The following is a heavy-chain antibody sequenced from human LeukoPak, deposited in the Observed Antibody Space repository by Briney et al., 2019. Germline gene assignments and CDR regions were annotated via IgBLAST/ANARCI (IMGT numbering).Heavy chain of an antibody. CDR2: ISCRSSYI. J-gene: IGHJ6*03. CDR1: GFTFSSYS. D-gene: IGHD6-19*01. Sequence: GGSLRLFCAASGFTFSSYSMNWVRQALGKGLQGVSSISCRSSYIYYADSVKGRFTISRDNSKNTLYLQMKSLKTEDTAVYYYTTHWGLAVAGDYYYYMDVWGKGTTVTISS. CDR3: TTHWGLAVAGDYYYYMDV. V-gene: IGHV3-21*03.